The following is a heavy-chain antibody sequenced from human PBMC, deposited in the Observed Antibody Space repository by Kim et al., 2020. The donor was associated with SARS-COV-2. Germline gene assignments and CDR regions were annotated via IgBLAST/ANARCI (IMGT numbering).Heavy chain of an antibody. Sequence: GGSLRLSCAASGFTFSSYAMHWVRQAPGKGLEYVSAISSNGGSTYYADSVKGRFTISRDNSKNTLYLQMGSLRAEDMAVYYCARGIRYDYVWGSYRSIHKTTLTLLPSPIDYWGQGTLVTVSS. D-gene: IGHD3-16*02. V-gene: IGHV3-64*02. J-gene: IGHJ4*02. CDR2: ISSNGGST. CDR1: GFTFSSYA. CDR3: ARGIRYDYVWGSYRSIHKTTLTLLPSPIDY.